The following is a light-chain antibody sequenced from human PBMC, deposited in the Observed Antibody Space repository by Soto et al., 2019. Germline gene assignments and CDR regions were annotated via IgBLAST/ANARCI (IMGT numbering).Light chain of an antibody. Sequence: EMVVTQSPATLSVSPGERATLSCRASQDVSSNLAWYQQKPGQAPSLLIYGASTRATGTPARFSGSGSATEFALTISSLQSEDYAVYCCQQYIRWPLTFGRGTKVEI. J-gene: IGKJ4*01. V-gene: IGKV3-15*01. CDR1: QDVSSN. CDR3: QQYIRWPLT. CDR2: GAS.